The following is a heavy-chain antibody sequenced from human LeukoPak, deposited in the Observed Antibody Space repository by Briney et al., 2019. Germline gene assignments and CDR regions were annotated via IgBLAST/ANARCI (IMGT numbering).Heavy chain of an antibody. Sequence: SETLSLTCTVSGGSISSSSYYWGWIRQPPGKGLEWIGSIYYSGSTYYNPSLKSRVTISVDTSKNQFSLKLSSVTAADTAVYYCARVGPYYYDSSVGVDYWGQGTLVTVSS. CDR2: IYYSGST. V-gene: IGHV4-39*07. D-gene: IGHD3-22*01. CDR1: GGSISSSSYY. J-gene: IGHJ4*02. CDR3: ARVGPYYYDSSVGVDY.